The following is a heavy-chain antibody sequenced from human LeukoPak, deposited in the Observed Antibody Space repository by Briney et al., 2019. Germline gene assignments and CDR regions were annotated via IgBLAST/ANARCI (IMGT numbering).Heavy chain of an antibody. J-gene: IGHJ4*02. V-gene: IGHV1-2*02. CDR1: GYTFTGYY. CDR3: ARGSGSYFFDH. D-gene: IGHD1-26*01. Sequence: ASVKVSCKASGYTFTGYYMHWVRQAPGQGLEWMGWINSNTGATNYAQKFQGRISMTRDKSINTLYMEVRSLISDDTALYYCARGSGSYFFDHWGQGTLVTVSS. CDR2: INSNTGAT.